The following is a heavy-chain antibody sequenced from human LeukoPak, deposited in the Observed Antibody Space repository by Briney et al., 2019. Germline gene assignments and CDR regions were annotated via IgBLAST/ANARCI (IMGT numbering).Heavy chain of an antibody. CDR3: ARATGIRAVEDWYFDI. CDR1: NGSITMINYY. D-gene: IGHD1-14*01. Sequence: SETLSLTCSVSNGSITMINYYWGWIRQSPGRGLQWIWSVYYNGITYYNPSSKSRITITVDTSNNEFSLKMDSVTTADTAVYYCARATGIRAVEDWYFDIWGRGTLVIVSS. J-gene: IGHJ2*01. V-gene: IGHV4-39*07. CDR2: VYYNGIT.